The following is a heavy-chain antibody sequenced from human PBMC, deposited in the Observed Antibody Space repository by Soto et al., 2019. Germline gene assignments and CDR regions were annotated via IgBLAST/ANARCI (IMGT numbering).Heavy chain of an antibody. J-gene: IGHJ3*02. CDR1: GFSVSDNY. V-gene: IGHV3-53*01. Sequence: EVQLVESGGGLIQPGGSLRLSCAASGFSVSDNYMNWVRQAPGKGLQWVSLLYAGGATFYADSVKGRFTISRDSSKNTLYLQMDSLRAEDTAVYYCAGLRANGYGDQNDALDIWGQGTVVSVSS. CDR3: AGLRANGYGDQNDALDI. CDR2: LYAGGAT. D-gene: IGHD4-17*01.